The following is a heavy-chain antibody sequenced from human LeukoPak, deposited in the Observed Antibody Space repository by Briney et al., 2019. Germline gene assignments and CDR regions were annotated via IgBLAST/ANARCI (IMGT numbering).Heavy chain of an antibody. J-gene: IGHJ4*02. D-gene: IGHD3-10*01. V-gene: IGHV3-7*01. CDR1: GFSFNTYW. CDR3: AKLAKYFYGSETFYFFEH. Sequence: GGSLRLSCVASGFSFNTYWMSWVRQAPGEGLEWVANINQDGTEKYYVDSVKGRFIISRDYGKNSLYLQMNSLRVEDTAVYYCAKLAKYFYGSETFYFFEHWGQGTPVTASS. CDR2: INQDGTEK.